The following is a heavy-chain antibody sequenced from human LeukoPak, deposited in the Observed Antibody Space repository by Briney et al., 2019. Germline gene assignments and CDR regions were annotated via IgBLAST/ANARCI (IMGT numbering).Heavy chain of an antibody. CDR3: ARDINFRLGPFDY. D-gene: IGHD2/OR15-2a*01. J-gene: IGHJ4*02. CDR1: GFTFSSYA. CDR2: ISGSGGST. Sequence: GGSLRLSCAASGFTFSSYAMSWVRQAPGKGLEWVSLISGSGGSTYYADSVKGRFTISRDNSKNTLYLQMNSLRAEDTAIYYCARDINFRLGPFDYWGQGTLVTVSS. V-gene: IGHV3-23*01.